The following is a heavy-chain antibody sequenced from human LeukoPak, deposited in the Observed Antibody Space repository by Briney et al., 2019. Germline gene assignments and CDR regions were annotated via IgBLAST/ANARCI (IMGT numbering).Heavy chain of an antibody. CDR3: ATVGSSNWFDP. CDR2: FDPEDGET. V-gene: IGHV1-24*01. J-gene: IGHJ5*02. Sequence: ASVKVSCKVSGYTLTELSMHWVRQAPGKGLEWMGGFDPEDGETIYAQKFQGRVTMTEGTSTDTAYMELSSLRSEDTAVYYCATVGSSNWFDPWGQGTLVTVSS. D-gene: IGHD6-6*01. CDR1: GYTLTELS.